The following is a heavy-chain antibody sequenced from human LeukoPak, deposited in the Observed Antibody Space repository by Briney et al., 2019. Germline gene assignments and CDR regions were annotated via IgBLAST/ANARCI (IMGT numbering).Heavy chain of an antibody. V-gene: IGHV1-8*01. D-gene: IGHD1-14*01. Sequence: ASVKVSCKTSGYPFTTYEINWVRQASGQGLEWMGWVHPDTGYADYAQKFQGRVTMTSDTSISTAYMELSSLRSDDTAVYFCARGPRNDPWGQGTLVTVSS. CDR3: ARGPRNDP. CDR1: GYPFTTYE. J-gene: IGHJ5*02. CDR2: VHPDTGYA.